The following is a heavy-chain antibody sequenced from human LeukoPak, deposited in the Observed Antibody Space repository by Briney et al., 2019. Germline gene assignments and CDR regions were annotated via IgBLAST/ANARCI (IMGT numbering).Heavy chain of an antibody. CDR1: GFTFSSYC. V-gene: IGHV3-48*01. J-gene: IGHJ4*02. CDR3: ARALISVVGLDY. Sequence: PGGSLRLSCPASGFTFSSYCINWVRQAPGKGLEWVSYISSSSSTIYYADSVKGRFTISRDNAKNSLYLQMNSLRAEDTAVNFCARALISVVGLDYWGQGTLVTVSS. D-gene: IGHD6-19*01. CDR2: ISSSSSTI.